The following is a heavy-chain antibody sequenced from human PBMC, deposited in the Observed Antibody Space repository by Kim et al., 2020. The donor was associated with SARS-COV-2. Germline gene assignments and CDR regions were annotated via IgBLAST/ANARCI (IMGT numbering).Heavy chain of an antibody. V-gene: IGHV3-30*18. Sequence: GGSLRLSCAASGFTFSSYGMHWVRKAPGKGLGWVAVISYDGSNKYYADSVKGRFTISRDNSKNTRYLQMNSLRAEDTAVYYCAKDVVGRNYYDSSGSPFDYWGQGTLVTVSS. J-gene: IGHJ4*02. CDR2: ISYDGSNK. CDR1: GFTFSSYG. CDR3: AKDVVGRNYYDSSGSPFDY. D-gene: IGHD3-22*01.